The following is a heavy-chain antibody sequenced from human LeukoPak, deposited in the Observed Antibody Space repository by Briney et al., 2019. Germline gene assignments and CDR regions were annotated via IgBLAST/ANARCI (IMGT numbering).Heavy chain of an antibody. J-gene: IGHJ4*02. Sequence: GGSLRISCAASGFTFINPWMTWVPNVLGKGLEWVATINGEGSDKYYVDSVKGRFIISRDNAKNSLHLQISSLRGEDTAVYYCEEVGHNDWGQGTLVTVSS. CDR3: EEVGHND. CDR2: INGEGSDK. D-gene: IGHD1-1*01. V-gene: IGHV3-7*01. CDR1: GFTFINPW.